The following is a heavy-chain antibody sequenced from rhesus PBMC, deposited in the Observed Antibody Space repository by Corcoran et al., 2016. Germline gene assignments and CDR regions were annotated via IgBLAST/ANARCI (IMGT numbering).Heavy chain of an antibody. CDR3: ARGGYGYPFDF. J-gene: IGHJ4*01. Sequence: QLQLQESGPGLVKPSETLSVTCAVSGGSISSSYWSWIRQAPGKGLEWIGYIYGSGSSTNYNPSLKSRVTISTDTSKNQFSLKRSSMTAADTAVYYCARGGYGYPFDFWGQGVLVTVSS. D-gene: IGHD5-36*01. CDR2: IYGSGSST. V-gene: IGHV4-169*01. CDR1: GGSISSSY.